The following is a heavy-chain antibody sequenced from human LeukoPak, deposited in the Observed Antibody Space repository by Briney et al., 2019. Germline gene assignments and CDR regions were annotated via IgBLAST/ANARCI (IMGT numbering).Heavy chain of an antibody. V-gene: IGHV3-7*01. CDR3: TKYPDNSGYSDY. Sequence: GGSRRLSCVTSGFTFSRYWLEWVRQAPGKGLEWVANINQDGSLKNYVDSVKGRFTISRDNAKNSLYLQMSSLRAEDTAVYYCTKYPDNSGYSDYWGQGTLLTVSS. D-gene: IGHD3-22*01. CDR2: INQDGSLK. J-gene: IGHJ4*02. CDR1: GFTFSRYW.